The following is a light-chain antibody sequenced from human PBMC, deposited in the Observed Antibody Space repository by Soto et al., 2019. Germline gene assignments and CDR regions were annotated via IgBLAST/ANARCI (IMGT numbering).Light chain of an antibody. CDR3: SSYAGSNNGV. CDR1: SSDVGGYNY. CDR2: GVT. V-gene: IGLV2-8*01. J-gene: IGLJ3*02. Sequence: QSALTQPPSASGSPGQSVTISCTGTSSDVGGYNYVSWYQQHPGKAPKLMIYGVTKRPSGVPDRFSGSKSGNTASLTVSGLQAEDEADYYCSSYAGSNNGVFGGGTKVTV.